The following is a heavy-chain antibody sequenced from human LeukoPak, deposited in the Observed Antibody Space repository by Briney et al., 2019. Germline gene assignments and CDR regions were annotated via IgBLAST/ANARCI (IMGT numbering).Heavy chain of an antibody. CDR3: ARDLGY. Sequence: GGSLRLSCAASEFTFSSYWMSWVRQAPGKGLEWVAVISYDGSNKYYADSVKGRFTISRDNSKNTLYLQMNSLRAEDTAVYYCARDLGYWGQGTLVTVSS. CDR2: ISYDGSNK. CDR1: EFTFSSYW. J-gene: IGHJ4*02. V-gene: IGHV3-30*03.